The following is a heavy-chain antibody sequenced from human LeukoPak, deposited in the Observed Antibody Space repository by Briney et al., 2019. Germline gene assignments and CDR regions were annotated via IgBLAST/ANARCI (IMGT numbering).Heavy chain of an antibody. V-gene: IGHV3-15*01. J-gene: IGHJ4*02. CDR1: GFTFSNAW. D-gene: IGHD5-18*01. CDR2: IKSKTDGGTT. Sequence: SGGSLRLSCAASGFTFSNAWMSWVRQAPGKGLEWVGRIKSKTDGGTTDYAAPVKGRFTISRDDSKNTLYLQVNSLKTEDTAVYYCTTEVQLWLEYFDYWGQGTLVTVSS. CDR3: TTEVQLWLEYFDY.